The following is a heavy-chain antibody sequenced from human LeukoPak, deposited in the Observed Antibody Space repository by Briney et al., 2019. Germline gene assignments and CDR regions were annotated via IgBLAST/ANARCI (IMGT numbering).Heavy chain of an antibody. CDR2: IPPSGNT. J-gene: IGHJ4*02. D-gene: IGHD4-11*01. Sequence: PSETLSLTCAVSGYSISSASYWGWIRQPPGKGLEWIGSIPPSGNTYYNPPLKSRISISLDTSKNQFSLKLTSMTAADTAFYYCARRAYSDLYFGYWGQGTLVTVSS. CDR1: GYSISSASY. V-gene: IGHV4-38-2*01. CDR3: ARRAYSDLYFGY.